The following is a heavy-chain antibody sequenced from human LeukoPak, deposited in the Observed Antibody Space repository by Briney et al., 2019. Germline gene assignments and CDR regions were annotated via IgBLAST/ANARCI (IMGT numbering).Heavy chain of an antibody. CDR1: GGSISSSSYY. D-gene: IGHD3-10*01. V-gene: IGHV4-39*07. Sequence: SETLSLTCTVSGGSISSSSYYWGWIRQPPGKGLEWIGSIYYSGSTYYNPSLKSRVTISVDTSKNQFSLKLSSVTAADTAVYYCARGLWFGELFQGMDVWGQGTTVTVSS. J-gene: IGHJ6*02. CDR3: ARGLWFGELFQGMDV. CDR2: IYYSGST.